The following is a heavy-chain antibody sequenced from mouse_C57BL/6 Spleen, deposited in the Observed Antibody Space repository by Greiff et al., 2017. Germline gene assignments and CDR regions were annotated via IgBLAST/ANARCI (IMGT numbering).Heavy chain of an antibody. V-gene: IGHV1-64*01. CDR1: GYTFTSYW. CDR2: IHPNSGST. J-gene: IGHJ1*03. D-gene: IGHD1-1*01. Sequence: QVQLQQPGAELVKPGASVKLSCKASGYTFTSYWMHWVKQRPGQGLEWIGMIHPNSGSTNYNEKFKSKATLTVDKSSSTAYMQLSSLTSEDSAVYYCARRVVARYFDVWGTGTTVTVSS. CDR3: ARRVVARYFDV.